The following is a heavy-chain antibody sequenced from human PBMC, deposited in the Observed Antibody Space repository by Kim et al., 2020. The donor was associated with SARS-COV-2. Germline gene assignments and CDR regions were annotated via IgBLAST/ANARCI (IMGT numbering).Heavy chain of an antibody. J-gene: IGHJ3*02. D-gene: IGHD3-22*01. Sequence: ASVKVSCKASGYTFTGYYMHWVRQAPGQGLEWMGWINPNSGGTNYAQKFQGRVTMTRDTSISTAYMELSRLRSDDTAVYYCASPRKTYDSSGYYVAFDIWGQGTMVTLSS. CDR3: ASPRKTYDSSGYYVAFDI. CDR1: GYTFTGYY. CDR2: INPNSGGT. V-gene: IGHV1-2*02.